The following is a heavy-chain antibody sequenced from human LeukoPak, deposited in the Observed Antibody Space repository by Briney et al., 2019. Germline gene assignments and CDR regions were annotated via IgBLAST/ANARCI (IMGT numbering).Heavy chain of an antibody. Sequence: SVKVSCKASGGTFSSYAISWVRQAPGQGREWMGRIIPIFGTANYAQKFQGRVTITTDESTSTAYMELSSLRSEDTAVYYCAVPRITGKTIFDYWGQGTLVSVSS. V-gene: IGHV1-69*05. CDR1: GGTFSSYA. CDR2: IIPIFGTA. CDR3: AVPRITGKTIFDY. J-gene: IGHJ4*02. D-gene: IGHD1-20*01.